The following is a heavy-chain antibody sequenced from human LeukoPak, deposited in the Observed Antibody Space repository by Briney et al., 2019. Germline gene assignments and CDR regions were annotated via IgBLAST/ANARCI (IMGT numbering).Heavy chain of an antibody. CDR3: ARVFSRWADIVVVPAAYYYYGMDA. D-gene: IGHD2-2*01. Sequence: GASVKVSCKASGGTFSSYAISWVRQAPGQGPEWMGGIIPIFGTANYAQKFQGRVTITADESTSTAYMELSSLRSEDTAVYYCARVFSRWADIVVVPAAYYYYGMDAWGQGTTVTVSS. CDR2: IIPIFGTA. J-gene: IGHJ6*02. V-gene: IGHV1-69*13. CDR1: GGTFSSYA.